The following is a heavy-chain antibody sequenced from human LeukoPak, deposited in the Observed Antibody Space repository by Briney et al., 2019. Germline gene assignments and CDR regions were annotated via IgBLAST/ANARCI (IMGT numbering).Heavy chain of an antibody. CDR1: GGSISSGSW. CDR3: ARGGDYRFDY. V-gene: IGHV4-4*02. D-gene: IGHD4-17*01. J-gene: IGHJ4*02. Sequence: PSGTLSLTCAVSGGSISSGSWWGWIRQPPGKGLEWIGEIHHSGSTNYNQSLKSRVTLSVDKSKNQLSLRLTSVTAADTAVYYCARGGDYRFDYWGQGTLVTVSS. CDR2: IHHSGST.